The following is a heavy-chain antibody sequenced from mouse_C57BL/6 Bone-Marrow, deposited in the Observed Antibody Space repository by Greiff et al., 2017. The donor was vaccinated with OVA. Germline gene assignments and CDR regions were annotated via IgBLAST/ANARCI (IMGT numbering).Heavy chain of an antibody. Sequence: EVKLMESGGGLVQPGGSLKLSCAASGFTFSDYGMAWVRQAPRKGPEWVAFISNLAYSIYYADTVTGRFTISRENAKNTLYLEMSSLRSEDTAMYYCARHGGSSTWYFDVWGTGTTVTVSS. CDR1: GFTFSDYG. J-gene: IGHJ1*03. D-gene: IGHD1-1*01. CDR3: ARHGGSSTWYFDV. V-gene: IGHV5-15*01. CDR2: ISNLAYSI.